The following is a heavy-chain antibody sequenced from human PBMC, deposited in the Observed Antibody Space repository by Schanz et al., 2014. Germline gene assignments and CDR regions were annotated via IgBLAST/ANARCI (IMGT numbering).Heavy chain of an antibody. Sequence: QVQLVQSGAEVKKPGASVKVSCKASGGTFSSFGINWVRQAPGQGLEWMGWISTSNGNTNYIQKFQGRVTMTRNTSISTAYMELSSLRSEDTAVYYCTTQQLGSHYLYGMDVWGQGTTXTVS. D-gene: IGHD6-13*01. V-gene: IGHV1-8*01. CDR3: TTQQLGSHYLYGMDV. J-gene: IGHJ6*02. CDR2: ISTSNGNT. CDR1: GGTFSSFG.